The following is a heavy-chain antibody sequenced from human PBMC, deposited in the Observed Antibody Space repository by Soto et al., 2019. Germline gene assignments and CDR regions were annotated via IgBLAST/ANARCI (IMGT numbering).Heavy chain of an antibody. CDR2: IKQDGSEK. Sequence: EVQLVESGGGLVQPGGSLRLSCAGSGFTLSDYWLTWVRQAPGKGLEWVANIKQDGSEKYYVDSVKGRFTISRDNAKNSLYLRMNNLRHEDTAVYYCAGAGRGFNFAYADYWGQGTLVTVSS. V-gene: IGHV3-7*01. CDR1: GFTLSDYW. J-gene: IGHJ4*02. D-gene: IGHD5-18*01. CDR3: AGAGRGFNFAYADY.